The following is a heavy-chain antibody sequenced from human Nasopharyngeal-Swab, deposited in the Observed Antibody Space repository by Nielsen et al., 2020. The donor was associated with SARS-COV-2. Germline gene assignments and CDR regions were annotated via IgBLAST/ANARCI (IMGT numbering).Heavy chain of an antibody. CDR1: GFTFSSYS. Sequence: GGSLRLSCAASGFTFSSYSMNWVRQAPGKGLEWVSYISSSSSTIYYADSVKGRFTISRDNAKNSLYLQMNSLRAEDTAVYYCARASGYDFGYYYGMDVWGQGTTVTVSS. CDR2: ISSSSSTI. CDR3: ARASGYDFGYYYGMDV. V-gene: IGHV3-48*01. J-gene: IGHJ6*02. D-gene: IGHD5-12*01.